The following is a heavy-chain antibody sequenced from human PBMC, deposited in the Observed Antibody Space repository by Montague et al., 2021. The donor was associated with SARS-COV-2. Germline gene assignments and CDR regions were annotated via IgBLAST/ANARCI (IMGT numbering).Heavy chain of an antibody. D-gene: IGHD1-1*01. V-gene: IGHV4-59*08. CDR3: ARHSVSEDGTFFRSYFDP. J-gene: IGHJ5*02. CDR2: IFYNGYT. CDR1: GGTVRDYY. Sequence: SETLSLTRTVSGGTVRDYYWNWIRQTPGKGLEWIGYIFYNGYTKYNPSLESRVTLSVDTPGNQLFLSLRSVTASDTATYFCARHSVSEDGTFFRSYFDPWGQGAQVIVSS.